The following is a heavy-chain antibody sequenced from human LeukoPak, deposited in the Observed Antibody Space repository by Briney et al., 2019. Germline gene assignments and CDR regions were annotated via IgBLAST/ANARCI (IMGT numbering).Heavy chain of an antibody. D-gene: IGHD3-22*01. CDR3: AKGLFYDSSGYSLYYFDY. Sequence: GGSLRLSCAASGFTFSSYAMSWVRQAPGKGLDGVSAISGSGGSTYYADSVKGRFTISRDNSKNTLYLQMNSLRAEDTAVYYCAKGLFYDSSGYSLYYFDYWGQGTLVTVSS. V-gene: IGHV3-23*01. CDR2: ISGSGGST. CDR1: GFTFSSYA. J-gene: IGHJ4*02.